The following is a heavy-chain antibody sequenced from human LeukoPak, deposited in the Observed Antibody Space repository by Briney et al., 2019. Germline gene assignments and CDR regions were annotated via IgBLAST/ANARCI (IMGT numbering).Heavy chain of an antibody. CDR2: IIPILGIA. CDR1: GGTFSSYA. D-gene: IGHD3-3*01. Sequence: ASVKVSCKASGGTFSSYAISWVRQAPGQGLEWMGRIIPILGIANYAQKFQGRVTITADKSTSTAYMELSSLRSEDTAVYYCAKGGPLEGARTNDYWGQGTLVTVSS. V-gene: IGHV1-69*04. CDR3: AKGGPLEGARTNDY. J-gene: IGHJ4*02.